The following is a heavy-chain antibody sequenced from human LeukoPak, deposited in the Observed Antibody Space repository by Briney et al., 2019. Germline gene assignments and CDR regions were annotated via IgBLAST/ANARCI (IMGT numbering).Heavy chain of an antibody. CDR1: GGSISSYY. CDR3: ASFFSAAAAGTFAFDI. Sequence: ETLSLTCTVSGGSISSYYWSWIRQPPGRGLEWIGYIYYSGSTNYNPSLKSRVTISVDTSKNQFSLKLSSVTAADTAVYYCASFFSAAAAGTFAFDIWGQGTMVTVSS. V-gene: IGHV4-59*01. CDR2: IYYSGST. D-gene: IGHD6-13*01. J-gene: IGHJ3*02.